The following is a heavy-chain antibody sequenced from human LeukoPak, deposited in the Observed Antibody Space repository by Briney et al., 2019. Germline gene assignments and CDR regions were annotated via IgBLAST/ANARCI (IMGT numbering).Heavy chain of an antibody. CDR1: GYTFTTYG. V-gene: IGHV1-18*01. D-gene: IGHD2-2*02. J-gene: IGHJ4*02. CDR3: ARELYGRFEH. CDR2: INPYNGNT. Sequence: ASVKLSCKASGYTFTTYGISWVRHAPGQGLEFMGWINPYNGNTNYAQKLQGRVTMTTDTSTSTAYMELRSLRSDDTAVYYCARELYGRFEHWGQGTLVTVSS.